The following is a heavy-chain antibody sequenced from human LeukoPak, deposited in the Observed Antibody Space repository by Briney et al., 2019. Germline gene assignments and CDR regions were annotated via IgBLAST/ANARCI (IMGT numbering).Heavy chain of an antibody. D-gene: IGHD3-3*01. CDR2: ISAYNGNT. J-gene: IGHJ5*02. CDR1: GYTFTSYG. CDR3: ARDHGSSFGVVSAQNWFDP. Sequence: ASVKVSCKASGYTFTSYGISWVRQAPGQGLEWMGWISAYNGNTNYAQKLQGRVTMTTDTSTSTAYMELRSLRSDDTAVYYCARDHGSSFGVVSAQNWFDPWGQGTLVTVSS. V-gene: IGHV1-18*01.